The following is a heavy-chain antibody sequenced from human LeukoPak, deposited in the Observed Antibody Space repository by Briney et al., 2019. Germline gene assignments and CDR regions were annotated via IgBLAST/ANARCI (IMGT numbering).Heavy chain of an antibody. V-gene: IGHV5-51*01. J-gene: IGHJ4*02. CDR3: ARLHYYDSSGYYGPYYFDY. Sequence: GESLKISCKGSGYSFTSYWIGWVRQMPGKGLEWMGIIYPGDSDTTYSPSFQGQVTISADKSISTAYVQWSSLKASDTAMYYCARLHYYDSSGYYGPYYFDYWGQGTLVTVSS. CDR2: IYPGDSDT. D-gene: IGHD3-22*01. CDR1: GYSFTSYW.